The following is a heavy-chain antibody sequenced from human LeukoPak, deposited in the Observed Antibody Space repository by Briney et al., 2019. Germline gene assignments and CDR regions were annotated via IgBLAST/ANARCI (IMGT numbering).Heavy chain of an antibody. J-gene: IGHJ4*02. CDR1: GFTFSSYA. D-gene: IGHD6-13*01. CDR2: ISGSGGST. Sequence: GGSLRLSCAASGFTFSSYAMSWLRQAPGKGLEWVSAISGSGGSTYYADSVKGRFTISRDNSTDTLYLQMNSLRAEDKAVYYCAKDRIAAAGKVDYWGQGTLVTVSS. V-gene: IGHV3-23*01. CDR3: AKDRIAAAGKVDY.